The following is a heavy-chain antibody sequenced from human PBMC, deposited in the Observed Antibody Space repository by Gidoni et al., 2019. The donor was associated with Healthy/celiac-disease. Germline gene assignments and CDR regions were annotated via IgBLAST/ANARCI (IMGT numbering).Heavy chain of an antibody. D-gene: IGHD2-15*01. CDR2: INHSGST. V-gene: IGHV4-34*01. Sequence: QVQLQQWGAGLLKPSETLSPTCAVYGGSFSGYYWSWIRQPPGKGLEWIGEINHSGSTNYNPSLKGRVTISVDTSKSQFSLKLSSVTAADTAVYYCARGRSGINDYWGQGTLVTVSS. CDR3: ARGRSGINDY. CDR1: GGSFSGYY. J-gene: IGHJ4*02.